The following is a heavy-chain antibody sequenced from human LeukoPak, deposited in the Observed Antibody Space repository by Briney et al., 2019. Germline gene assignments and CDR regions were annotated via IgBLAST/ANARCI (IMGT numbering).Heavy chain of an antibody. CDR3: AGGTGVFDY. CDR2: TYYRSKWYN. D-gene: IGHD7-27*01. CDR1: GDSVSSNSAA. J-gene: IGHJ4*02. Sequence: SQTLSLTCAISGDSVSSNSAAWDWIRQSPSRGLEWLGRTYYRSKWYNDYAVSVESRTTINPDASKNHFSLQLNSVTPEDTAVYYCAGGTGVFDYWGQGTLVTVSS. V-gene: IGHV6-1*01.